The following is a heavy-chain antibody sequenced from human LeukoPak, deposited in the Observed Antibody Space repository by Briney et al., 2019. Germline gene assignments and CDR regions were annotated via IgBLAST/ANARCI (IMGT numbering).Heavy chain of an antibody. D-gene: IGHD4-17*01. CDR3: LYGDPRGD. Sequence: GGRLRLSCGASGYTFRSYGMHGVRQAPGKGLEWLVYISYIRCNKYYAVSVKSQFTISRDNSENTLYLQMNSLRAEDTAVYYCLYGDPRGDCGERGLVTVSS. CDR2: ISYIRCNK. J-gene: IGHJ4*02. CDR1: GYTFRSYG. V-gene: IGHV3-30*02.